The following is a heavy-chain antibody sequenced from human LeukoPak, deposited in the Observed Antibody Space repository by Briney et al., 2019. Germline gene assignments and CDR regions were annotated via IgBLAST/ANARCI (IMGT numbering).Heavy chain of an antibody. Sequence: GGSLRLSCAASGFTFSSYAMSWVRQAPGKGPEWVSVIYLDGSTYSADSLKGRFTTSRDPSKNTLYLQMNSLRAEDTAVYYCARGIAAGYWGQGTLVTVSS. D-gene: IGHD6-25*01. J-gene: IGHJ4*02. CDR1: GFTFSSYA. V-gene: IGHV3-53*01. CDR3: ARGIAAGY. CDR2: IYLDGST.